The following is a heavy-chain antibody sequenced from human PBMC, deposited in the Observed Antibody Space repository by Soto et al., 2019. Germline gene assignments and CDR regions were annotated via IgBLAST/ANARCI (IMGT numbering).Heavy chain of an antibody. CDR1: GLSFSAYA. J-gene: IGHJ4*02. D-gene: IGHD5-18*01. CDR3: ATERSGRYNYAKTHPDS. CDR2: ISSDGSNE. V-gene: IGHV3-30*04. Sequence: QVQLAESGGGLVQPGRSLRLSCAASGLSFSAYAMHWVRQAPGKGLEWVAVISSDGSNEYYADSVRARFTISRDNSGNTLYLQMNSLRTEDTGVYYCATERSGRYNYAKTHPDSWGQGTLVTVSS.